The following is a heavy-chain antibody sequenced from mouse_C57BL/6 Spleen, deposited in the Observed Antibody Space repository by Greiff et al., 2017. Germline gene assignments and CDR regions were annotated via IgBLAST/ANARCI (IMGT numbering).Heavy chain of an antibody. V-gene: IGHV6-3*01. J-gene: IGHJ3*01. Sequence: DVHLVESGGGLVQPGGSMKLSCVASGFTFSNYWMNWVRQSPEKGLEWVAQIRLKSDNYATHYAESVKGRFTISRDDSKSSVYLQMNNLRAEDTGIYYCTGWLLRPAWFAYWGQGTLVTVSA. CDR3: TGWLLRPAWFAY. D-gene: IGHD2-3*01. CDR2: IRLKSDNYAT. CDR1: GFTFSNYW.